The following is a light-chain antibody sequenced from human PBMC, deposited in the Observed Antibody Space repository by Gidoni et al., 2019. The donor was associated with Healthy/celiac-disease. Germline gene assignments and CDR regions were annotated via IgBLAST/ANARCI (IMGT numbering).Light chain of an antibody. CDR1: QGLSSY. CDR3: QQLNSYPHT. V-gene: IGKV1-9*01. Sequence: IQLTQSPSFLSASVGDRVTITCRASQGLSSYLAWYQQKPGKAPKLLIYAASTLQSGVPSRFSGSGSGTEFTLTISSLQPEDFATYYCQQLNSYPHTFGQGTRLEIK. CDR2: AAS. J-gene: IGKJ5*01.